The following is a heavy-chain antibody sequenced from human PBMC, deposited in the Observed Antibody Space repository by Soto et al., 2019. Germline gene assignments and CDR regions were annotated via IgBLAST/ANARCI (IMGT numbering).Heavy chain of an antibody. Sequence: SLRLSCSASGFTFDNCAMHWVRQATGKGLEWVSGISWDSTTVGYADSVKGRFTISRDDAKNSLYLQMNSLRREDTALYYCVQGRSGTSPRLPRNAFDIWAQVTMVTVSS. CDR1: GFTFDNCA. CDR2: ISWDSTTV. CDR3: VQGRSGTSPRLPRNAFDI. V-gene: IGHV3-9*01. J-gene: IGHJ3*02. D-gene: IGHD5-18*01.